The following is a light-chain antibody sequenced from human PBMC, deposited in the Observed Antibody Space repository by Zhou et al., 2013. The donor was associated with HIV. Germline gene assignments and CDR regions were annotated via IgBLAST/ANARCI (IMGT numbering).Light chain of an antibody. J-gene: IGKJ1*01. CDR3: QHYDASSGK. V-gene: IGKV1-39*01. Sequence: DIEMTQSPSSLSASVGDRVTITCRASQNINKFLNWYQQKPGQAPNLLIYAASSLQSGVPSRFSGSGSGTDFTLTISSLQPDDFATYYCQHYDASSGKFGPGTKVEVK. CDR1: QNINKF. CDR2: AAS.